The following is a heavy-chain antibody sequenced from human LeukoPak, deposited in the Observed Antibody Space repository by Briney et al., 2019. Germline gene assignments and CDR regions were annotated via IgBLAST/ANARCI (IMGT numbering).Heavy chain of an antibody. D-gene: IGHD2-15*01. V-gene: IGHV3-23*01. CDR2: ISNNGGYT. Sequence: GGSLRLSCAASGFTFSTYGMTWVRQAPGKGLEWVSAISNNGGYTYYADSVQGRFTISRDNSKSTLCLQMNSLRAEDTAVYYCAKQLGYCSDGSCYFPYWGQGTLVTVSS. J-gene: IGHJ4*02. CDR3: AKQLGYCSDGSCYFPY. CDR1: GFTFSTYG.